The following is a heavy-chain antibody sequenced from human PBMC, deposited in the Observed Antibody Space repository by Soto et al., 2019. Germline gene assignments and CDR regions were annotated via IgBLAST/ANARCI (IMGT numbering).Heavy chain of an antibody. D-gene: IGHD3-10*01. CDR1: GGSISSYY. V-gene: IGHV4-59*08. CDR2: VYYSGST. Sequence: SETLSLTCTVSGGSISSYYWSWIRQPPGKGLEWIGYVYYSGSTSYNPSFKSRVTIAVDTSKTQFSLKLNSVTAADTAVYYCARVRTTLDFYYYYMDVWGIGTTVTVSS. CDR3: ARVRTTLDFYYYYMDV. J-gene: IGHJ6*03.